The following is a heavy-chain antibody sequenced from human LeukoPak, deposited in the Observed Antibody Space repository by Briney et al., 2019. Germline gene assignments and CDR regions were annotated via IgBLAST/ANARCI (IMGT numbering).Heavy chain of an antibody. CDR1: GFTFTSSA. Sequence: GASVKVSCKASGFTFTSSAVQWVRQARGQRLEWIGWIVVGSGNTNYAQKFQERVTITRDMSTSTAYMELSSLRSEDTAVYYCAAALDYDFWSGYYTRWFDPWGQGTLVTVSS. D-gene: IGHD3-3*01. CDR2: IVVGSGNT. V-gene: IGHV1-58*01. J-gene: IGHJ5*02. CDR3: AAALDYDFWSGYYTRWFDP.